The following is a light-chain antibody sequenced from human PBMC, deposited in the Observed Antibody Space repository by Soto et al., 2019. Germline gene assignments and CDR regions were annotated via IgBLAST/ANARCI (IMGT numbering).Light chain of an antibody. Sequence: QSALTQPASVSGSPGQSITISCTGTFSDVGGYDFVSWYQHHPGKAPKLIIFDVINRPSEVSNRFSASKSGYTASLTISGLQPDDEADYYCSSYSSITTRVFGSGTKVTVL. CDR2: DVI. CDR1: FSDVGGYDF. V-gene: IGLV2-14*03. CDR3: SSYSSITTRV. J-gene: IGLJ6*01.